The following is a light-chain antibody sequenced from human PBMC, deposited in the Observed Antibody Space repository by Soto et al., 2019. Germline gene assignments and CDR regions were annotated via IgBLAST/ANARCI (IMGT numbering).Light chain of an antibody. CDR2: DAS. Sequence: EIVLTQSPATLSVSPGERATLSCRASQSVSNFVAWYQQKPGQAPRXLIYDASHSATGIPARFSGTGSGTDFTLTIRSLEPEDFAVYYCQQRTNWPPVITYGQGTRLEIK. V-gene: IGKV3-11*01. CDR3: QQRTNWPPVIT. CDR1: QSVSNF. J-gene: IGKJ5*01.